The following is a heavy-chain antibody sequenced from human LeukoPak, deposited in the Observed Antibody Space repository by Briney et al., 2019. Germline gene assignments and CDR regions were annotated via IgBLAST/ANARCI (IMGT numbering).Heavy chain of an antibody. Sequence: PGGSLRLSCAASGFTFSSYWMSWVRQAPGKGLEWVANIKQDGSEKYYVDSVKGRFTISRDNAKNSLYLQMNSLRAEDTAVYYCARERMVRGVSWAYYYYGMDVWGQGTTVTVSS. CDR2: IKQDGSEK. J-gene: IGHJ6*02. CDR1: GFTFSSYW. CDR3: ARERMVRGVSWAYYYYGMDV. V-gene: IGHV3-7*01. D-gene: IGHD3-10*01.